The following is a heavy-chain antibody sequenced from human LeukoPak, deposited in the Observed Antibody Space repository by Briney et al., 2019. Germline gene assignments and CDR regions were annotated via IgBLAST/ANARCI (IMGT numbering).Heavy chain of an antibody. CDR3: ARSSWFGGRSEWRWFDS. Sequence: ASVKVSCKASGYTFSSYGISWVRQAPGQGLEWMGWISGYTGNTNYAQNLQGRVTMTTDTSTSTAYIELRSLRSDDTALYYCARSSWFGGRSEWRWFDSWGQGTLVTVSS. CDR1: GYTFSSYG. CDR2: ISGYTGNT. J-gene: IGHJ5*01. D-gene: IGHD3-10*01. V-gene: IGHV1-18*01.